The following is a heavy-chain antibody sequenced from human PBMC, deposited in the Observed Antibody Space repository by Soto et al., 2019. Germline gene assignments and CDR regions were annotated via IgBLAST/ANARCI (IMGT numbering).Heavy chain of an antibody. D-gene: IGHD2-2*01. CDR1: GGSFSGYY. CDR3: ARGLPEFSAGLTRYCSSTSCPNPQYYFDY. J-gene: IGHJ4*02. CDR2: INHSGST. V-gene: IGHV4-34*01. Sequence: SETLSLTCAVYGGSFSGYYWSWIRQPPGKGLEWIGEINHSGSTNYNPSLKSRVTISVDTSKNQFSLKLSSVTAADTAVYYCARGLPEFSAGLTRYCSSTSCPNPQYYFDYWGQGTLVTVSS.